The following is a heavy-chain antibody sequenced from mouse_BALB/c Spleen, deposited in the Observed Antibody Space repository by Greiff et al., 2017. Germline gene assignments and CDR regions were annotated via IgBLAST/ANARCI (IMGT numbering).Heavy chain of an antibody. D-gene: IGHD3-3*01. J-gene: IGHJ4*01. Sequence: QVQLQQSGAELVRPGVSVKISCKGSGYTFTDYAMHWVKQSHAKSLEWIGVISTYYGDASYNQKFKGKATMTVDKSSSTAYMELARLTSEDSAIYYCARWDPLGYYAMDYWGQGTSVTVSS. V-gene: IGHV1S137*01. CDR2: ISTYYGDA. CDR1: GYTFTDYA. CDR3: ARWDPLGYYAMDY.